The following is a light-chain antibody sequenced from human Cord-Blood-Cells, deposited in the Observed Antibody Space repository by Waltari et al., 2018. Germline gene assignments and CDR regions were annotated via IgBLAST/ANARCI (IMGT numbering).Light chain of an antibody. V-gene: IGKV1-8*01. CDR3: RQYDSYPRT. CDR1: QGISSY. J-gene: IGKJ1*01. CDR2: AAS. Sequence: AIRMTQAPSSLSASTGDRVTITCRASQGISSYLAWYQPKPGKAPKLLIYAASTLPSGVPSMFSSSGSGTDFPPTIICLQSEDFATDYCRQYDSYPRTFGQGTKVEIK.